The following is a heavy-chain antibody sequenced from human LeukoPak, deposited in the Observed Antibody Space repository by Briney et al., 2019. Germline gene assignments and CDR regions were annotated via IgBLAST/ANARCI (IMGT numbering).Heavy chain of an antibody. CDR2: IYHSGST. D-gene: IGHD4-17*01. CDR1: GFSISSGYY. CDR3: ARVAGDYFVYFDY. J-gene: IGHJ4*02. V-gene: IGHV4-38-2*02. Sequence: SETLSLTCTVSGFSISSGYYWGWIRQPPGKGLEWIGIIYHSGSTYYNPSLKSRVTFSVDTSKNQFSLKLSSVTAADTAVYYCARVAGDYFVYFDYWGQGTLVTVSS.